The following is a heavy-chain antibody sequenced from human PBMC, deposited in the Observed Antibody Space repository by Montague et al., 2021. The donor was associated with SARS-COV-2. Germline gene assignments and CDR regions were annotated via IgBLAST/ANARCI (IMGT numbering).Heavy chain of an antibody. CDR1: GGSISSSSYY. V-gene: IGHV4-39*07. CDR3: AREGGVLARGSYYFDY. Sequence: SETLSLTCTVSGGSISSSSYYWGWIRQPPGKGLEWIGSIYYSGSTYYNPSLKSRVTISVDTSKNQFSLKLSSVTAADTAVYYCAREGGVLARGSYYFDYWGQGTLVTVSS. CDR2: IYYSGST. J-gene: IGHJ4*02. D-gene: IGHD2-15*01.